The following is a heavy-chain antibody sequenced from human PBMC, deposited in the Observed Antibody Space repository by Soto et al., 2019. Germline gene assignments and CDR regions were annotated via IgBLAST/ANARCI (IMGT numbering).Heavy chain of an antibody. CDR2: ISYDGSNK. J-gene: IGHJ6*02. V-gene: IGHV3-30*18. CDR3: AKAPIAVAPAFMDV. D-gene: IGHD6-19*01. Sequence: GGSLRLSCAASGFTFSSYGMHWVRQAPGKGLEWVAVISYDGSNKYYADSVKGRFTISRDNSKNTLYLQMNSLRAEDTAVYYCAKAPIAVAPAFMDVWGQGTTVTVSS. CDR1: GFTFSSYG.